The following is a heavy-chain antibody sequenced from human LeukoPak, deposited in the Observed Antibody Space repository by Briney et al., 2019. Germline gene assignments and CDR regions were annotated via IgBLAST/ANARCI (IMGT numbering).Heavy chain of an antibody. J-gene: IGHJ6*02. V-gene: IGHV1-8*01. CDR3: ARDDCSSTSCQPYYYYGMDV. D-gene: IGHD2-2*01. Sequence: ASVTVSCTASGYTFTSYDINWVRQATGQGLEWMRWMNPNSGNTGYAQKFQGRVTMTRNTSISTAYMELSSLRSEDTAVYYCARDDCSSTSCQPYYYYGMDVWGQGTTVTVSS. CDR2: MNPNSGNT. CDR1: GYTFTSYD.